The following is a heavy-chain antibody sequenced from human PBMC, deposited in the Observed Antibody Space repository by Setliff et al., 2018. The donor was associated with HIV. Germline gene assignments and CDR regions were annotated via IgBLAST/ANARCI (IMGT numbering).Heavy chain of an antibody. D-gene: IGHD3-3*01. V-gene: IGHV1-2*02. CDR1: GYTFTGYY. Sequence: ASVKVSCKASGYTFTGYYMHWVRQAPGQGLEWMGWINPHSGDTNYAQKFQDRVTMTRDTSVNIAYMQLSRLRSDDTAVYYCARAPTLFGVECYYYFGMDVWGQGTTVPVSS. CDR2: INPHSGDT. J-gene: IGHJ6*02. CDR3: ARAPTLFGVECYYYFGMDV.